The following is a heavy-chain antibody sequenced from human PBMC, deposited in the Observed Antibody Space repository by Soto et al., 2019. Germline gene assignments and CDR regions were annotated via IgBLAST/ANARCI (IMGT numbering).Heavy chain of an antibody. V-gene: IGHV4-39*01. CDR3: ASPIAAAGTGWFDP. D-gene: IGHD6-13*01. J-gene: IGHJ5*02. CDR2: IYYSGST. Sequence: SETLSLTCTVSGGSISSSSYYWGWIRQPPGKGLEWIGSIYYSGSTYYNPSLKSRVTISVDTSKNQFSRKLGSVTAADTAVYYCASPIAAAGTGWFDPWGQGTLVTVSS. CDR1: GGSISSSSYY.